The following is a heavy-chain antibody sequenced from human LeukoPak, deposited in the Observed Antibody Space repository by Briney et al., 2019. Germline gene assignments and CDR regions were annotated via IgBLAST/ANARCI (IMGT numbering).Heavy chain of an antibody. J-gene: IGHJ5*01. CDR2: IYSSGYT. Sequence: SETLSLTCVVSGDSISSYYWNWIRQPAGEGLEWIGRIYSSGYTNYNPPLKSRVTMSIDTSKNQFSLKLRSVTAADTALYYCARGTSSSLCDWLDSWGQGTLVTVSS. D-gene: IGHD6-13*01. CDR1: GDSISSYY. V-gene: IGHV4-4*07. CDR3: ARGTSSSLCDWLDS.